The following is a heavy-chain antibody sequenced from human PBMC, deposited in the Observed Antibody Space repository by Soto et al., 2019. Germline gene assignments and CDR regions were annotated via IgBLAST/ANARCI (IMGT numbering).Heavy chain of an antibody. CDR1: GFTVSNNA. CDR3: ARKSSDSSGYSYY. D-gene: IGHD2-15*01. CDR2: ISGSGGSS. V-gene: IGHV3-23*01. J-gene: IGHJ4*02. Sequence: EVQLLESGGGLVQPGGSRRLSCETSGFTVSNNAMSWVRQAPGKGLEWVSGISGSGGSSYYADSVKGRFTISRDNSKKELNLQMDSLRAEDTAVYYCARKSSDSSGYSYYWGQGTVVTVSS.